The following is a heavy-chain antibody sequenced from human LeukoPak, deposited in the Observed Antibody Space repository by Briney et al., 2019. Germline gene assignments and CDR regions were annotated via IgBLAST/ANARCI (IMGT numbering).Heavy chain of an antibody. Sequence: GRSLRLSCAASGFTFSTYAMHWVRQAPGKGLEWVAFISHDGSNKYYGDSVKGRLTISRDNSKNTVYLQMNSLRAEDTAVYSCARDGRRRVVVYYFDYWGQGTLVTVSS. J-gene: IGHJ4*02. D-gene: IGHD2-15*01. CDR3: ARDGRRRVVVYYFDY. CDR2: ISHDGSNK. V-gene: IGHV3-30-3*01. CDR1: GFTFSTYA.